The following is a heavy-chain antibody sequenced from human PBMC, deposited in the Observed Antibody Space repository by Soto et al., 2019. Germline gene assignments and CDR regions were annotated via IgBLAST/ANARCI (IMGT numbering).Heavy chain of an antibody. D-gene: IGHD5-18*01. Sequence: VASVKVSCKASGYTFTSYDINWVRQATGQGLEWMGWMNPNSGNTGYAQKFQGRVTMTRNTSISTAYMELSSLRSEDTAVYYCARGRYSYGYSYYYYGMDVWGQGPTVTVSS. V-gene: IGHV1-8*01. J-gene: IGHJ6*02. CDR1: GYTFTSYD. CDR2: MNPNSGNT. CDR3: ARGRYSYGYSYYYYGMDV.